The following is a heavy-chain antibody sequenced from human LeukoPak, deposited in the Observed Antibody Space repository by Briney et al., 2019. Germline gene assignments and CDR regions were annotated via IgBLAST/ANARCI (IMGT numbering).Heavy chain of an antibody. J-gene: IGHJ3*02. Sequence: GGSLRLSCAASGFTFSTYWMHWVRQAPGKGLLRVSRVNSDGSITSYADSVKGRFTISRDNAKNTLYLQMNSLRAEDTAVYYCARDVGDAFDIWGQGTMVTVSS. V-gene: IGHV3-74*01. CDR1: GFTFSTYW. CDR2: VNSDGSIT. CDR3: ARDVGDAFDI.